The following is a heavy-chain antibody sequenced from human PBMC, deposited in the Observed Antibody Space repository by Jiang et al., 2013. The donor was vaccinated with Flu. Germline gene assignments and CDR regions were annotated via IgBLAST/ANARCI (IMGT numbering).Heavy chain of an antibody. D-gene: IGHD2-21*01. CDR3: AKDMTVFCAGDCQLFDF. V-gene: IGHV3-30*18. CDR2: IAFDDTNK. Sequence: LILSCAASGFTFGTSAMHWVRQAPGKGLEWVAVIAFDDTNKYYGDSVKGRFTISRDNSKNTVYLQMNSLRVEDTAVYYCAKDMTVFCAGDCQLFDFWGQGTLVTVSS. CDR1: GFTFGTSA. J-gene: IGHJ4*02.